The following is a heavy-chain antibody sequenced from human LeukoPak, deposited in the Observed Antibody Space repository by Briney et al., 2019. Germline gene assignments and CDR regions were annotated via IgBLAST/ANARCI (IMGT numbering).Heavy chain of an antibody. CDR1: GFTFSSYA. CDR2: ISGGVENR. D-gene: IGHD3-10*01. V-gene: IGHV3-23*01. J-gene: IGHJ4*02. Sequence: PGGSLRLSCAASGFTFSSYALSWVRQAPGKGLEWVSSISGGVENRYYADSVKGRFIISRDDSKNTFYLRMNSLRAEDTAVYHCAKVHDSGTYATLDYWGQGTLVTVSS. CDR3: AKVHDSGTYATLDY.